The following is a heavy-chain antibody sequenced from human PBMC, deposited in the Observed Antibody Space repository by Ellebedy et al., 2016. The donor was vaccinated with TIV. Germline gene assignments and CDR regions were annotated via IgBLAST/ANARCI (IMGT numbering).Heavy chain of an antibody. CDR2: INQSGST. V-gene: IGHV4-34*01. D-gene: IGHD3-22*01. CDR3: ARGSHYMRVVVFTSDAFDI. Sequence: MPSETLSLTCAVYGGSFSDYYWSWIRQPPGTGLEWIGEINQSGSTNYNPSLKSRVTISGDTSKNQFSLNLSSVTAADTAVYYCARGSHYMRVVVFTSDAFDIWGQGTMVTVSS. CDR1: GGSFSDYY. J-gene: IGHJ3*02.